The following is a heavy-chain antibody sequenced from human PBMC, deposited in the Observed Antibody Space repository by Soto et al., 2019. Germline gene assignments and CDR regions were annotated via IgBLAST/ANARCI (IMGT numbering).Heavy chain of an antibody. J-gene: IGHJ5*02. V-gene: IGHV3-30-3*01. Sequence: GGSLRLSCAASGFTFSSYAMHWVRQAPGKGLEWVAVISYDGSNKYYADSVKGRFTISRDNSKNTLYLQMNSLRAEDTAVYYCARGATMIVVVARWFDHWGQGTRGTVSS. CDR3: ARGATMIVVVARWFDH. D-gene: IGHD3-22*01. CDR1: GFTFSSYA. CDR2: ISYDGSNK.